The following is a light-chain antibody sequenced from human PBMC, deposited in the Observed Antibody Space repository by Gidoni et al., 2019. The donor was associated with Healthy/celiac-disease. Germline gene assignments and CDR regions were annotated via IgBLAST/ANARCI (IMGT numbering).Light chain of an antibody. Sequence: DIVMTQSPDSLAVSLGERATINCKSSQSVLYSSNNKNYLACYQQKPGQPPKLLIYWASTRESGVPDRFSGSGSGTDFTLTISSLQAEDVAVYYFQQYYSTPLTFGQGTKVEIK. CDR2: WAS. CDR1: QSVLYSSNNKNY. V-gene: IGKV4-1*01. CDR3: QQYYSTPLT. J-gene: IGKJ1*01.